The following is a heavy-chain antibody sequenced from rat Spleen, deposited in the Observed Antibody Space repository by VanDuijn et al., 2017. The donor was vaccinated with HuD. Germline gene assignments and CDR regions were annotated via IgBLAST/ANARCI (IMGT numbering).Heavy chain of an antibody. Sequence: EVQLVESDGGLVQPGRSLKLSCAASGFTFSDYYMAWVRQAPTKGLEWVATIGYDGSSTYYRDSVKGRFTISRDNAKSTLYLQMNSLRSEDTATYYCARHGLGSWYFDFWGPGTMVTVSS. CDR2: IGYDGSST. J-gene: IGHJ1*01. CDR3: ARHGLGSWYFDF. V-gene: IGHV5-29*01. D-gene: IGHD5-1*01. CDR1: GFTFSDYY.